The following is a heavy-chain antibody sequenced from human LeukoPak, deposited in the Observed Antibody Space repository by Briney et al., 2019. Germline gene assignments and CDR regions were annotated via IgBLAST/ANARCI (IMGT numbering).Heavy chain of an antibody. J-gene: IGHJ4*02. V-gene: IGHV3-23*01. CDR2: IVGDTVT. Sequence: GGSLRLSCAASGFTFNSYAMSWVRQAPGKGLEWVSAIVGDTVTFYTDSVKGRFTISRDNSKNTLYLQMNGLRAEDTAIYYCAKGSAQWELYDYWGQGTLVTVSS. D-gene: IGHD4-23*01. CDR3: AKGSAQWELYDY. CDR1: GFTFNSYA.